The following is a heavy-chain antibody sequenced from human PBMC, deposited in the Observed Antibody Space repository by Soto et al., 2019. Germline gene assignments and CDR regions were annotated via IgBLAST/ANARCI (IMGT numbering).Heavy chain of an antibody. D-gene: IGHD6-19*01. CDR2: MFSGESDT. CDR1: GYSFTTYW. Sequence: GSLKISCKGSGYSFTTYWIGWVRQLPGQGLEGRGVMFSGESDTRYSPSFPSQVTMSADPSTNTAYLEWSRLKAADSSMYYCARVPDSSLGTMDVWGQGTTVTVSS. V-gene: IGHV5-51*01. CDR3: ARVPDSSLGTMDV. J-gene: IGHJ6*02.